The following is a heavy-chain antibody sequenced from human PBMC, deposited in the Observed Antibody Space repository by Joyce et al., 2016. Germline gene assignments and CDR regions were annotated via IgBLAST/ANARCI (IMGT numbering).Heavy chain of an antibody. CDR1: GFSLSTAGMR. CDR2: IDWDDDK. Sequence: PTETLTLTCTFSGFSLSTAGMRVSWIRQPPGKPLEWLARIDWDDDKFFTTSLKTRLTISKDTPKNQVVLRMTNLDAVDTATYYCARIRRSGSGNAIFDSWGQGTMVTVSS. CDR3: ARIRRSGSGNAIFDS. D-gene: IGHD3-10*01. J-gene: IGHJ4*02. V-gene: IGHV2-70*04.